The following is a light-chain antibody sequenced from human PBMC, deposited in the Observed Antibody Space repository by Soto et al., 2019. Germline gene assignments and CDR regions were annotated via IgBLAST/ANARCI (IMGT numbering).Light chain of an antibody. V-gene: IGLV2-14*01. Sequence: QSVLTQPASVSGSPGQSITISCTGTTRDVGGYNYVSWYQQHPGKAPKLMIYDVSNRPSGVSNRFSGSKSGNTASLTISGLQAEDEADYYCSSYTSISTYVFGTGTKVTVL. CDR1: TRDVGGYNY. CDR2: DVS. J-gene: IGLJ1*01. CDR3: SSYTSISTYV.